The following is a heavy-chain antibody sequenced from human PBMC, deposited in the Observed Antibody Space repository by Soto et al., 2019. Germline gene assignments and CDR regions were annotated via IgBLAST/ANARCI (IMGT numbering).Heavy chain of an antibody. CDR3: ARDGAMRDYPYYYYYYGMDV. V-gene: IGHV5-51*01. J-gene: IGHJ6*02. D-gene: IGHD2-2*01. CDR2: FFPGDSDT. Sequence: GESLKISCKGSGYSFTSYWIGWVRQMPGKGLEWLGFFFPGDSDTRYSPSFQGQVTISADKSISTAYLQMNSLRAEDTAVYYCARDGAMRDYPYYYYYYGMDVWGQGTTVTVSS. CDR1: GYSFTSYW.